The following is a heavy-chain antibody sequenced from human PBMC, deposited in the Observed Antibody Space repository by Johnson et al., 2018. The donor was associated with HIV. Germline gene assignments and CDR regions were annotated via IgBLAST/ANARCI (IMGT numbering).Heavy chain of an antibody. CDR3: TTDLPGGYYGGNWTYDAFDI. CDR1: GLTFTNAW. J-gene: IGHJ3*02. CDR2: IKSKTDAGTT. Sequence: EVQLVESGGGLVKPGGSLRLSCAASGLTFTNAWMNWVRQAPGKGLEWAGRIKSKTDAGTTDYAAPVKGRFTISRDDSKNTLYLQMNSLKTEDTAVYYCTTDLPGGYYGGNWTYDAFDIWGQGTRVTVSS. D-gene: IGHD4-23*01. V-gene: IGHV3-15*01.